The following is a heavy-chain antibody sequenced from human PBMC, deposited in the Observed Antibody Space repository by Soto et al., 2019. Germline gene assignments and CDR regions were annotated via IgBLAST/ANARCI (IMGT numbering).Heavy chain of an antibody. Sequence: GGSLRLSCAASGFTFDDYAMHWVRQVPGKGLEWVSSINWNSGSIGYGDSVKGRFAISRDNAKNSLHLQMNSLSAEDTAFYYCVKDESINWYSGHFRHWGQGTLVTVSS. V-gene: IGHV3-9*01. CDR3: VKDESINWYSGHFRH. CDR1: GFTFDDYA. CDR2: INWNSGSI. J-gene: IGHJ1*01. D-gene: IGHD6-13*01.